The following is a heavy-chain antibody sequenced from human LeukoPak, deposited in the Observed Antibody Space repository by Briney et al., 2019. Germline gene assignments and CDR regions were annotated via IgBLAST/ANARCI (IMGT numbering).Heavy chain of an antibody. CDR1: GFTFSTYG. J-gene: IGHJ4*02. CDR3: AKDRLGAMMYFDF. Sequence: GGSLRLSCAASGFTFSTYGMSWVRQAPGKGLEWVSAISGSGGSTYYADSVKGRVTISRDNSKNTLYLQVNSLRVEDTAVYYCAKDRLGAMMYFDFWGQGTLVTVSS. V-gene: IGHV3-23*01. D-gene: IGHD1-26*01. CDR2: ISGSGGST.